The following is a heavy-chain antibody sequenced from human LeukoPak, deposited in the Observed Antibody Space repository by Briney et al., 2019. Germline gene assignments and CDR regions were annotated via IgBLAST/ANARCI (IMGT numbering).Heavy chain of an antibody. J-gene: IGHJ4*02. V-gene: IGHV3-66*01. D-gene: IGHD6-19*01. Sequence: QAGGSLRLPCATSGLTVSSNYMSWVRQAPGKGLEWVSVIHIGGSTFYADSVKGRFTISRDNSKNTLYLQMSSLRAEDTAVYYCARFFRSSSGWYYFDYWGQGTLVTVSS. CDR1: GLTVSSNY. CDR2: IHIGGST. CDR3: ARFFRSSSGWYYFDY.